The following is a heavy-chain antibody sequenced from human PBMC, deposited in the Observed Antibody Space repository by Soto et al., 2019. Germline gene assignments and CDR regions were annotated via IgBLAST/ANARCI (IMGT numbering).Heavy chain of an antibody. V-gene: IGHV4-34*01. CDR2: INHSGST. D-gene: IGHD4-4*01. J-gene: IGHJ6*02. CDR1: GGSFSGYY. CDR3: ASPVYSNYYYYYGMDV. Sequence: SETLSLTCAVYGGSFSGYYWSWIRQPPGKGLEWIGEINHSGSTNYNPSLKSRVTISVDTSKNQFSLKLSSVTAADTAVYYRASPVYSNYYYYYGMDVWGQGTTVTVSS.